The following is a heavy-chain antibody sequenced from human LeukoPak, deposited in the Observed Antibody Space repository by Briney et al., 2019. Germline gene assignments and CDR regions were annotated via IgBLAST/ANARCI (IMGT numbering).Heavy chain of an antibody. CDR1: GFTFSSYG. CDR3: AEDRPISE. J-gene: IGHJ4*02. D-gene: IGHD2-21*01. CDR2: ISYDGSNK. V-gene: IGHV3-30*18. Sequence: QPGGSLRLSCAASGFTFSSYGMHWVRQAPGKGLEWVAVISYDGSNKYYADSVKGRFTISRDNSKNTLYLQMNSLRAEDTAVYYCAEDRPISEWGQGTLVTVSS.